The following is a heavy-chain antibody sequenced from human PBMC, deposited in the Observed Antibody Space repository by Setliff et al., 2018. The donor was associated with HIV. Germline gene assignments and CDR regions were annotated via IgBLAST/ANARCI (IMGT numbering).Heavy chain of an antibody. D-gene: IGHD2-2*03. CDR3: SRHLGYCSTTNSC. Sequence: QPGGSLRLSCAASGFTFSSYAMSWVRQAPGKGLEWVSAVSASDGRTYYADSVKGRFTVSRDNSKNTLYPQMNSLRGEDTAVYYCSRHLGYCSTTNSCWGQGTPVTVSS. V-gene: IGHV3-23*01. J-gene: IGHJ4*02. CDR1: GFTFSSYA. CDR2: VSASDGRT.